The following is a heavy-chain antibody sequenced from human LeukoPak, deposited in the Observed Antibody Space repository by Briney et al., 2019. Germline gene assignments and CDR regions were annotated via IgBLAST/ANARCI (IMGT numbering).Heavy chain of an antibody. J-gene: IGHJ4*02. CDR2: ISYDGSNK. CDR3: ARGKYYFDY. Sequence: GGSLRPSCAASGFTFSSYGMHWVRQAPGKGLEWVAVISYDGSNKYYADSVKGRFTISRDNSKNTLYLQMNSLRAEDTAVYYCARGKYYFDYWGQGTLVTVSS. CDR1: GFTFSSYG. V-gene: IGHV3-30*03.